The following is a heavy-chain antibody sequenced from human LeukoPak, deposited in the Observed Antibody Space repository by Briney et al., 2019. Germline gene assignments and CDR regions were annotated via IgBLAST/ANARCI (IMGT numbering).Heavy chain of an antibody. CDR2: IYSGGST. Sequence: QTGGSLRLSCAASGFTVSSNYMSWVRQAPGKGLEWVSVIYSGGSTYYADSVKGRFTISRDNSKNTLYLQMNSLRAEDTAVYYCAKADGYAKLDYWGQGTLVTVSS. V-gene: IGHV3-53*01. D-gene: IGHD5-24*01. CDR3: AKADGYAKLDY. CDR1: GFTVSSNY. J-gene: IGHJ4*02.